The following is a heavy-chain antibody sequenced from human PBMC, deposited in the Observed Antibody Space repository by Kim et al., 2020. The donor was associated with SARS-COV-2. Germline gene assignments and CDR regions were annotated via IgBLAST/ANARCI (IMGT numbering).Heavy chain of an antibody. CDR2: INHSGST. CDR1: GGSFSGYY. D-gene: IGHD3-3*01. CDR3: ARGKGYYDFWSCRGWFDP. V-gene: IGHV4-34*01. J-gene: IGHJ5*02. Sequence: SETLSLTCAVYGGSFSGYYWSWIRQPPGKGLEWIGEINHSGSTNYNPSLKSRVTISVDTSKNQFSLKLSSVTAADTAVYYCARGKGYYDFWSCRGWFDPWGQGTLVTVSS.